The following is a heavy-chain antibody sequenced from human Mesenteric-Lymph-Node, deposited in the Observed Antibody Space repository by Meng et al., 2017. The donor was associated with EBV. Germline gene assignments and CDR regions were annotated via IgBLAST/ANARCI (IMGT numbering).Heavy chain of an antibody. CDR1: GGSISSGSYY. CDR3: ARGWTLTYRGA. D-gene: IGHD2-21*01. V-gene: IGHV4-39*07. J-gene: IGHJ4*02. CDR2: IYYSGSA. Sequence: LQLQESGPGLVKPSETLSLTCTVSGGSISSGSYYWVWIRQPPGKGLEWIGSIYYSGSAHHNPSLKSRVTISVDTSKNQFSLKLSSVTAADTAVYYCARGWTLTYRGAWGQGTLVTVSS.